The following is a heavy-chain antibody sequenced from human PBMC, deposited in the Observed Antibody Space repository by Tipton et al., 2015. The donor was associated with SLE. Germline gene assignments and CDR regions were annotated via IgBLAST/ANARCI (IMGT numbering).Heavy chain of an antibody. CDR3: AKGDSLEWFWGNWFDP. CDR2: ISGSGGST. CDR1: GFTFSSYA. J-gene: IGHJ5*02. Sequence: GSLRLSCAASGFTFSSYAMSWVRQAPGKGLECVLAISGSGGSTYYADSVKGRFTISRDNSKNTLYLQMNSLRAEDTAVYYCAKGDSLEWFWGNWFDPWGQGTLVTVSS. D-gene: IGHD3-3*01. V-gene: IGHV3-23*01.